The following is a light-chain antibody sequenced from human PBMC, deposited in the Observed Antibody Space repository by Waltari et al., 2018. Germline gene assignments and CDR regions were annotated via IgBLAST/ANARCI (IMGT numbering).Light chain of an antibody. CDR1: QSISTY. J-gene: IGKJ1*01. V-gene: IGKV1-39*01. CDR2: ASS. CDR3: QQSHRTPGT. Sequence: DIQMTQSPSSLSASVGDRVTITCRASQSISTYLNWYQHKPGKAPKALIFASSSLQSGVPSRFSGSGAETDFSLTISSQQPGDFATYFCQQSHRTPGTFGQGTKVEIK.